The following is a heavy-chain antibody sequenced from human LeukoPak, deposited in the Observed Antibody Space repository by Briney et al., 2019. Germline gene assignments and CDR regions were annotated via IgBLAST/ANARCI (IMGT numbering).Heavy chain of an antibody. CDR2: ISTYSGNT. D-gene: IGHD6-13*01. V-gene: IGHV1-18*01. Sequence: ASVKVSCKASGYTFTSYGISWVRQAPGQGLEWMGWISTYSGNTNYAQKLPGRVTMTTDTSTSTAYMELRSLRSDDTAVYYCARDPLYTSSWYVVPDYWGQGTLVTVSS. CDR1: GYTFTSYG. CDR3: ARDPLYTSSWYVVPDY. J-gene: IGHJ4*02.